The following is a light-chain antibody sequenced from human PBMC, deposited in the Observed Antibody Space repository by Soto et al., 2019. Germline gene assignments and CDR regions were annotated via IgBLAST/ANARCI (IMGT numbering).Light chain of an antibody. CDR3: QQYNSGMYT. Sequence: DIQMTQPPSTLSASVGDRVTITCRASQSISNWLAWYQQKPGKAPKLLIYKAPSLESGVPSRFSGSGSGTEFSLTISSLQPDDFATYYCQQYNSGMYTFGQGTRLEIK. J-gene: IGKJ5*01. V-gene: IGKV1-5*03. CDR1: QSISNW. CDR2: KAP.